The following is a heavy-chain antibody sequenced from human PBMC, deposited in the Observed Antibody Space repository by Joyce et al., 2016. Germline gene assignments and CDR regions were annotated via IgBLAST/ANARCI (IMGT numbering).Heavy chain of an antibody. Sequence: QITLKESGPTLVKPTQTLTLTCTFSGFSLTTTEVGVGWIRRPPGKALEWLAIIYWDDDKRYSPSLKSRLTITKDSSKNQVVLRMTNMDPVDTGTYYCGHTYIGSPFDYWGQGTLVAVSS. CDR1: GFSLTTTEVG. V-gene: IGHV2-5*02. CDR3: GHTYIGSPFDY. J-gene: IGHJ4*02. CDR2: IYWDDDK. D-gene: IGHD6-6*01.